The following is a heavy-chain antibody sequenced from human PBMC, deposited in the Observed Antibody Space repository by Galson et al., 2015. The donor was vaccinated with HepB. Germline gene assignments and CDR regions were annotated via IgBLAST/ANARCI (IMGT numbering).Heavy chain of an antibody. CDR2: IDPSDSYT. Sequence: QSGAEVKKPGESLRISCKASGYSFTTFWISWVRQMPGKGLERMGRIDPSDSYTDYSPSFQGHVTISADKSITTAYLQWSSLKASDTAMYYCARGRKVRFFDWFLQDDWYFDLWGRGTLVTVSS. CDR3: ARGRKVRFFDWFLQDDWYFDL. V-gene: IGHV5-10-1*01. CDR1: GYSFTTFW. D-gene: IGHD3-9*01. J-gene: IGHJ2*01.